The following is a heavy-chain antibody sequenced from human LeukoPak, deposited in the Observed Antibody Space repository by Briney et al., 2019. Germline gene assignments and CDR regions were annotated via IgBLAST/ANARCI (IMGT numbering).Heavy chain of an antibody. Sequence: SETLSLTCTVSGGSISSYYWSWIRQPPGKGLECIGYIYYSGSTNYNPSLKSRVTISVDTSKNQFSLKLSSVTAADTAVYYCARHSGSYLHDAFDIWGQGTMVTVSS. CDR2: IYYSGST. J-gene: IGHJ3*02. CDR1: GGSISSYY. V-gene: IGHV4-59*08. D-gene: IGHD1-26*01. CDR3: ARHSGSYLHDAFDI.